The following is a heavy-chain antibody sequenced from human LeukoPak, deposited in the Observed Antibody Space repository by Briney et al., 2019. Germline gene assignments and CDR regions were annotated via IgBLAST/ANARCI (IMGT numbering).Heavy chain of an antibody. V-gene: IGHV3-30*02. D-gene: IGHD6-13*01. J-gene: IGHJ4*02. Sequence: GGSLRLSCAAPGFTFSTYGMHWVRQAPGKGLEWVSFLQFDGNNKNYADSVKGRFTISRDNSKSMLYLQMNDLRPEDTALYYCAKDRGSSVYVEHLDYWGQGTLVTVSS. CDR2: LQFDGNNK. CDR3: AKDRGSSVYVEHLDY. CDR1: GFTFSTYG.